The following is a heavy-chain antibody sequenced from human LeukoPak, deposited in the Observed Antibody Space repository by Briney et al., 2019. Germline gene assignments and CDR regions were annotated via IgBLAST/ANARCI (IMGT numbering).Heavy chain of an antibody. CDR1: GYTFTSYG. D-gene: IGHD4-17*01. CDR2: IIPIFGTA. Sequence: GASVKVSCKASGYTFTSYGISWVRQAPGQGLEWMGGIIPIFGTANYAQKLQGRVTMTTDTSTSTAYMELRSLRSDDAAVYYCAREKTDYGVIRAPDHWGQGTLVTVSS. CDR3: AREKTDYGVIRAPDH. V-gene: IGHV1-18*01. J-gene: IGHJ4*02.